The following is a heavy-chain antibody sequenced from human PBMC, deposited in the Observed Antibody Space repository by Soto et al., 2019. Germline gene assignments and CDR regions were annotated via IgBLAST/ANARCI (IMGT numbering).Heavy chain of an antibody. J-gene: IGHJ4*02. D-gene: IGHD3-22*01. CDR1: GGCMSSGGYY. Sequence: SETLSLTCTVCGGCMSSGGYYWSWISQNPGKGLEWIGYIYYSGSTYYNPSLKSRVTISVDTSKNQFSLKLSSVAAADTAVYYCARVRDSGYYPGGHGYFDYWGQGTLLTVSS. V-gene: IGHV4-31*03. CDR3: ARVRDSGYYPGGHGYFDY. CDR2: IYYSGST.